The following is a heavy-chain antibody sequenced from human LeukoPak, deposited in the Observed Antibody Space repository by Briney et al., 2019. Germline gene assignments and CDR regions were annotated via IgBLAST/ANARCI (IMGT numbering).Heavy chain of an antibody. Sequence: GGSLRLSCAASGFTVSSNHMSWVRQAPGKGLEWVSIIYSGGSVYYADSVKGRFTISRDDSQNTLYLQMNSLRADDTAVYYCASGSRPHSGPDSWGQGALVTVSS. V-gene: IGHV3-53*01. CDR3: ASGSRPHSGPDS. J-gene: IGHJ4*02. CDR1: GFTVSSNH. CDR2: IYSGGSV. D-gene: IGHD6-25*01.